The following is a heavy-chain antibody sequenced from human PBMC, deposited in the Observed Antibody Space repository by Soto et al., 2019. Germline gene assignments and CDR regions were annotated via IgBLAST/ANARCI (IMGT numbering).Heavy chain of an antibody. V-gene: IGHV3-30-3*01. CDR1: GFTFSSYA. D-gene: IGHD5-12*01. J-gene: IGHJ6*02. CDR3: ARDGRERWLQLTPNYYYYYGMDV. Sequence: PGGSLRLSCAASGFTFSSYAIHWVRQAPGKGLEWVAVISYDGSNKYYADSVKGRFTISRDNSKNTLYLQMNSLRAEDTAVYYCARDGRERWLQLTPNYYYYYGMDVWGQGTTVTVS. CDR2: ISYDGSNK.